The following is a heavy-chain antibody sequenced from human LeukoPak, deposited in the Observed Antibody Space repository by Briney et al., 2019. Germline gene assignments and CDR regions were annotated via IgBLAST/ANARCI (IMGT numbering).Heavy chain of an antibody. Sequence: SETLSLTCTVSGGSISSGGYYWSWIRQHPGKGLEWIGYIYYSGSTYYNPSLKSRVTISVDTSKNQVSLKLNSVTAADTAVYYCARHSVRLGALDIWGQGTKVTVSS. J-gene: IGHJ3*02. CDR2: IYYSGST. V-gene: IGHV4-31*03. D-gene: IGHD1-26*01. CDR1: GGSISSGGYY. CDR3: ARHSVRLGALDI.